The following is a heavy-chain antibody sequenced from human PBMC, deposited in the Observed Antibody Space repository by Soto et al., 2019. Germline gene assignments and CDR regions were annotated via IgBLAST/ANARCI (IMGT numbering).Heavy chain of an antibody. V-gene: IGHV3-64D*06. D-gene: IGHD3-22*01. CDR2: ISINGGST. CDR1: GFTFSIYA. CDR3: VKGEYYYDSSGYYPFDY. J-gene: IGHJ4*02. Sequence: GGSLRLSCSASGFTFSIYAMHRVRQAPGKGLEYVSSISINGGSTHYADSVKGRFTISRDNSKNTQYLQMSSLRADDTALYYCVKGEYYYDSSGYYPFDYWGQGTLVTVSS.